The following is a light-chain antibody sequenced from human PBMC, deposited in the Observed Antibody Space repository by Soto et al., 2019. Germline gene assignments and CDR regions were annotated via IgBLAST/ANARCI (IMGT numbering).Light chain of an antibody. CDR1: SSDFYGYNY. CDR2: EVT. J-gene: IGLJ1*01. CDR3: GSYTSGSTLYV. Sequence: QSALTQPASVSGSPGQSITISCTGTSSDFYGYNYVSWYQQLPGKAPKLLIYEVTSRPSGVSNRFSGSKSGDTASLTISGLLSEDEAYYYCGSYTSGSTLYVFGTGTKLTVL. V-gene: IGLV2-14*01.